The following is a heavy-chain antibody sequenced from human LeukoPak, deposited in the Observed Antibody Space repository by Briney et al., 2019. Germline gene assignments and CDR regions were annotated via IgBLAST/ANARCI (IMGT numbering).Heavy chain of an antibody. V-gene: IGHV3-23*01. D-gene: IGHD1-26*01. CDR2: INDNGGQR. Sequence: GGSLRLSCAASGFAFNNYAMSWVRQAPGKGLEWVSNINDNGGQRHYADSVKGRFTISRDNSKNTLFLQMDSLRAEDTAVYYCAKTQWKVGATDYFDYWGQGILVTVSS. J-gene: IGHJ4*02. CDR1: GFAFNNYA. CDR3: AKTQWKVGATDYFDY.